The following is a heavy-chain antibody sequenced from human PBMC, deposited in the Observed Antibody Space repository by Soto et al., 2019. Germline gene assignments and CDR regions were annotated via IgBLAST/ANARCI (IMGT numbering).Heavy chain of an antibody. CDR3: ARDRCDTTSCYECDY. CDR2: INPSGGST. D-gene: IGHD2-2*01. CDR1: GYTFTSYY. J-gene: IGHJ4*02. Sequence: QVQLVQSGAEVKKSGASVKVSCKASGYTFTSYYMHWVRQAPGQGLEWMGVINPSGGSTRFAQKFQGRVDRTRDTSTNTVYMELSSLRSDDTAVYYCARDRCDTTSCYECDYWGQGTLVTVSS. V-gene: IGHV1-46*01.